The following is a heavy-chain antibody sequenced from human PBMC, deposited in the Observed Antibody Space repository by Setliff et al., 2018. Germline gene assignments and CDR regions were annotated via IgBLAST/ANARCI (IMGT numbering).Heavy chain of an antibody. J-gene: IGHJ5*02. CDR2: ISPYTGNI. D-gene: IGHD2-8*01. Sequence: ASVKVSCKASGYTFTDFGINWVRQAPGQGLEWMGWISPYTGNIYSAQRFQGRVTLTTDASTNTAYLDLRSLRSDDTAVYYCERLVRYCTATACQRTSGDDLWGQGTLVTVSS. CDR3: ERLVRYCTATACQRTSGDDL. V-gene: IGHV1-18*01. CDR1: GYTFTDFG.